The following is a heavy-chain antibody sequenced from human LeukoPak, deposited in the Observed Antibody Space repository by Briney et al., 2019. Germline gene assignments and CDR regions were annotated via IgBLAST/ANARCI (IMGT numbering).Heavy chain of an antibody. CDR3: AKARAYCGGDCYPGDAFDI. J-gene: IGHJ3*02. Sequence: GGSLRLSCAASGFTFSSYAMSWVRQAPGKGLEWVSAISGSGGSTYYADSVKGRFTISRDNSKNTLYLQMNSLRAEDTVVYYCAKARAYCGGDCYPGDAFDIWGQGTMVTVSS. V-gene: IGHV3-23*01. D-gene: IGHD2-21*02. CDR1: GFTFSSYA. CDR2: ISGSGGST.